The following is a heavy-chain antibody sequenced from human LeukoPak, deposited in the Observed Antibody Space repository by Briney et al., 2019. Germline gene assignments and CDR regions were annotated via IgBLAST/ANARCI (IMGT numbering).Heavy chain of an antibody. V-gene: IGHV3-30*03. CDR2: ISYDGSKK. J-gene: IGHJ4*02. D-gene: IGHD2-2*01. CDR3: ARDLKTAMDYFDY. CDR1: GFTFSDYY. Sequence: PGGSLRLSCAASGFTFSDYYMSWIRQAPGKGLEWVAIISYDGSKKYYADSVKGRFTISRDNSKNTLFLQMNSLRPEDTAVYYCARDLKTAMDYFDYWGQGTLVTISS.